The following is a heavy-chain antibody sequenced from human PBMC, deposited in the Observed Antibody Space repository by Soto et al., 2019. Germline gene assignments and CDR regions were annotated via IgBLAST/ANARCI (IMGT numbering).Heavy chain of an antibody. V-gene: IGHV5-51*01. J-gene: IGHJ6*03. CDR3: ARHWGHRSSTSCYRYYYYYYMDV. D-gene: IGHD2-2*01. CDR2: IYPGDSDT. Sequence: GESLKISCKGSGYSFTSYWIGWVRQMPGKGLEWMGIIYPGDSDTRYSPSFQGQVTISADKSISTAYLQWSSLKASDTAMYYCARHWGHRSSTSCYRYYYYYYMDVWGKGTTVTVSS. CDR1: GYSFTSYW.